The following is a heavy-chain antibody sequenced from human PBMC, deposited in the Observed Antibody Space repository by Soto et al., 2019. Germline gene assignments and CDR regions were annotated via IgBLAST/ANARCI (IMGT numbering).Heavy chain of an antibody. CDR3: AKLYDFWSGPSN. CDR1: GFTFSSYA. J-gene: IGHJ4*02. Sequence: GWSLRLSCAASGFTFSSYAMSWVRQAPGKGLEWVSAISGSGGSTYYADSVKGRFTISRDNSKNTLYLQMNSLRAEDTAVYYCAKLYDFWSGPSNWGQGTMVTVSS. D-gene: IGHD3-3*01. CDR2: ISGSGGST. V-gene: IGHV3-23*01.